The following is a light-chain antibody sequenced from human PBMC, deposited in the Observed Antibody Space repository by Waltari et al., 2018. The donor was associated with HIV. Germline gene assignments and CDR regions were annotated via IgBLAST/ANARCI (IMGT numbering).Light chain of an antibody. CDR3: QTWDTGIQV. V-gene: IGLV4-69*01. CDR1: SGHSTYT. Sequence: QLVLTQSPSASASLGASVKLTCTLSSGHSTYTIAWHQQQPEKGPRYLMKLDSDGRHLKGDGCPDRFSGSSSGAERYLTISSLQSDDEADYYCQTWDTGIQVFGRGTKVTVL. CDR2: LDSDGRH. J-gene: IGLJ2*01.